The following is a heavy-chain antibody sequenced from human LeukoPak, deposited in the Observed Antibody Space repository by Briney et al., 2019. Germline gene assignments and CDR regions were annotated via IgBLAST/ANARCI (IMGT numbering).Heavy chain of an antibody. D-gene: IGHD2-2*01. V-gene: IGHV3-48*01. CDR3: ARWDCSSTSCRLFDY. Sequence: PGGSLRLSCAASGFTFSSYSMNWVRQAPGEGLEWVSYISSSSSTIYYADSVKGRFTISRDNAKNSLYLQMISLRAEDTAVYYCARWDCSSTSCRLFDYWGQGTLVTVSS. CDR1: GFTFSSYS. J-gene: IGHJ4*02. CDR2: ISSSSSTI.